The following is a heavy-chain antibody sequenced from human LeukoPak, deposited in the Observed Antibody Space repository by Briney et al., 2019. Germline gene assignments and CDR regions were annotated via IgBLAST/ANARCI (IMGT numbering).Heavy chain of an antibody. J-gene: IGHJ4*02. CDR3: ARDVSGWYYFDY. CDR1: WFTLSSYS. V-gene: IGHV3-69-1*01. Sequence: SGGALRLSCAASWFTLSSYSMKWVRPAPGEGVEWVSSISSSSSYIYADSVKGRFTISRDNAKNSLYLQMNSLRAEDTAVYYCARDVSGWYYFDYWGQGTLVTVSS. CDR2: ISSSSSY. D-gene: IGHD6-19*01.